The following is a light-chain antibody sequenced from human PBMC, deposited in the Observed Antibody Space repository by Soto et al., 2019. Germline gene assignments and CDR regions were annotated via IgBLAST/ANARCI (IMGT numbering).Light chain of an antibody. Sequence: QSVLTQPASVSGSPRQSITISCTGTNSDVGSYNLVSWFQQLPGKAPKLVIYEVTKRPSGVSDRFSGSKSGNTASLTISGLQAEDEADYYCFSYAGDSVYVFGTGTKVTVL. CDR1: NSDVGSYNL. CDR3: FSYAGDSVYV. V-gene: IGLV2-23*02. CDR2: EVT. J-gene: IGLJ1*01.